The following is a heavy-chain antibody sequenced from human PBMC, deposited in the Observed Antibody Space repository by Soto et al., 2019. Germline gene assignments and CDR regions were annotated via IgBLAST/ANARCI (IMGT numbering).Heavy chain of an antibody. D-gene: IGHD2-21*02. V-gene: IGHV1-18*04. J-gene: IGHJ3*02. Sequence: ASVKVSCKASGYTFSSYGISWVRQAPGQGLEWMGWISGYNGDTNYAQKVRGRVTVTADTSTSTTYMELGSLRSDDAAVYYCARDLAYCGGDCYYDTFDIWGQGTMVTVSS. CDR2: ISGYNGDT. CDR1: GYTFSSYG. CDR3: ARDLAYCGGDCYYDTFDI.